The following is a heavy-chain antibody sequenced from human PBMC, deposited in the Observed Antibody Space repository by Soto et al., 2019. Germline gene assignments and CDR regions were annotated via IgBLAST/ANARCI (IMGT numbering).Heavy chain of an antibody. V-gene: IGHV3-23*01. Sequence: EVQLLESGGGLVQPGGSLRLSCAASGFPFRNFDMSWVRQAPGKGLEWVAVLSASGGNIHYADSVQGRFTISRDNSRNTVHLQMNSLRVEDTAVYYCAKGGWRDDYGGQGTVVTGSA. CDR1: GFPFRNFD. CDR3: AKGGWRDDY. J-gene: IGHJ4*02. D-gene: IGHD2-15*01. CDR2: LSASGGNI.